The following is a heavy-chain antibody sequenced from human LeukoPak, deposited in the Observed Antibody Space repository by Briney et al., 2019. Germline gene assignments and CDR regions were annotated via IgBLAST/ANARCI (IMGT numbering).Heavy chain of an antibody. CDR3: ARGYYYGSGSYYNPYYYNYMDV. J-gene: IGHJ6*03. V-gene: IGHV4-59*01. D-gene: IGHD3-10*01. CDR2: IYYSGST. CDR1: GGSISSYY. Sequence: PSETLSLTCTVSGGSISSYYWSWIRQPPGKGLEWIGYIYYSGSTNYNPSLKSRVTISVDTSKNQFSLKLSSVTAADTAVYYCARGYYYGSGSYYNPYYYNYMDVWGKGTTVTVSS.